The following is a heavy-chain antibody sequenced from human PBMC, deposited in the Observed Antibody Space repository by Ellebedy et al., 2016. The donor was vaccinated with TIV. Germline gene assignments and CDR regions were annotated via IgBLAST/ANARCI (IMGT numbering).Heavy chain of an antibody. V-gene: IGHV3-21*01. CDR3: ARDRRAAPDYYFDY. CDR1: GFTFSRYS. Sequence: GESLKISCAASGFTFSRYSMNWVRQAPGKGLEWVSSISGSTSYIYYTDSVQGRFTISRDNAKNSLYLQMNSLRAEDTAVYYCARDRRAAPDYYFDYWGQGTPVTVSS. CDR2: ISGSTSYI. J-gene: IGHJ4*02. D-gene: IGHD6-13*01.